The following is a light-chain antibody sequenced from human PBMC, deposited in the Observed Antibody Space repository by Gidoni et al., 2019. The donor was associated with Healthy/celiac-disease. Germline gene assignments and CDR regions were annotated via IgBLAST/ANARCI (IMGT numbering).Light chain of an antibody. CDR1: SSNIGNNY. V-gene: IGLV1-51*01. J-gene: IGLJ2*01. CDR3: GTWDSSLSAGQGV. Sequence: QSVFTQPPSVSAPPGQKVTISCSGSSSNIGNNYVSWYQQLPGTAPKLLIYDNNKRPSGIPDRFSGSKSGTSATLGITGLQTGDEADYYCGTWDSSLSAGQGVFGGGTKLTVL. CDR2: DNN.